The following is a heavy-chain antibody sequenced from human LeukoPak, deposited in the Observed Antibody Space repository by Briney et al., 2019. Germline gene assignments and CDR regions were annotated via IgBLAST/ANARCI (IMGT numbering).Heavy chain of an antibody. CDR3: AKGWRCSGGSCYSPAFDI. J-gene: IGHJ3*02. CDR2: ISGSGGST. CDR1: GFTFSSYA. V-gene: IGHV3-23*01. Sequence: GGSLRLPCAASGFTFSSYAMSWVRQAPGKGLKWVSAISGSGGSTYYADSVKGRFTISRDNSKNTLYLQMNSLRAEDTAVYYCAKGWRCSGGSCYSPAFDIWGQGTMVTVSS. D-gene: IGHD2-15*01.